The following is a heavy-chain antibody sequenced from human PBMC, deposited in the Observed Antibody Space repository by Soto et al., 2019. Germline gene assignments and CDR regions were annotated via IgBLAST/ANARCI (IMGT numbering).Heavy chain of an antibody. V-gene: IGHV4-30-4*01. Sequence: TLSLTCTVSVGSFICRDCYWSWIRQPPGKGLEWVGYFYYSGSTYYNPSLRSRVTISVDTAKNNFSVKLSSVTVADTAVYYCAGAYGDYAHFDSWGQGTLVTVSA. D-gene: IGHD4-17*01. CDR2: FYYSGST. CDR3: AGAYGDYAHFDS. CDR1: VGSFICRDCY. J-gene: IGHJ4*02.